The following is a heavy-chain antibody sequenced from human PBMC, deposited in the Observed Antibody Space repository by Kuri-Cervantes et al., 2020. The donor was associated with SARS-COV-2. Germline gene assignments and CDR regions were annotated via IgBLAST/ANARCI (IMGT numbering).Heavy chain of an antibody. V-gene: IGHV3-23*01. J-gene: IGHJ4*02. D-gene: IGHD2-2*01. Sequence: GESLKISWAASGFTFSSYAMSWVRQAPGKGLEWVSAISGSGGSTYYADSVKGRFTISRENSKNTLYLQMNSLRAEDTAVYYCAKGFVPAAPRGDYWGQGTLVTVSS. CDR1: GFTFSSYA. CDR2: ISGSGGST. CDR3: AKGFVPAAPRGDY.